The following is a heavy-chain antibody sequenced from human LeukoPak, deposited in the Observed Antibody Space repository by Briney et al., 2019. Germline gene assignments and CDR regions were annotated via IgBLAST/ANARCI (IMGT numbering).Heavy chain of an antibody. CDR3: AKPAYDSSDYEYFQH. V-gene: IGHV1-2*02. Sequence: ASVNVSSTPSGYTSRDYTINRVRQAPGPGLEWMGWINPHSGDTNYAQKFQGRVTMTSDTSISTSYMELSRLRSDDTALYYCAKPAYDSSDYEYFQHWGQGTLVTVSS. CDR1: GYTSRDYT. CDR2: INPHSGDT. D-gene: IGHD3-22*01. J-gene: IGHJ1*01.